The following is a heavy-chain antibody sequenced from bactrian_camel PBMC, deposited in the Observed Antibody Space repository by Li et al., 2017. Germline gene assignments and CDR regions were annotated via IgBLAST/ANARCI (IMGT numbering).Heavy chain of an antibody. D-gene: IGHD7*01. Sequence: HVQLVESGGDSVQAGGSLRLSCSVSGYTIGNNCIGWFRQAPGKDRERVVTIYTGTGHTYYGDFAKGRFTISQDNAKNTLYLQMNNLKPEDTAMYYCTADPEDPGAYVRRCDWTQGTQVTVS. CDR1: GYTIGNNC. CDR2: IYTGTGHT. CDR3: TADPEDPGAYVRRCD. J-gene: IGHJ4*01. V-gene: IGHV3S1*01.